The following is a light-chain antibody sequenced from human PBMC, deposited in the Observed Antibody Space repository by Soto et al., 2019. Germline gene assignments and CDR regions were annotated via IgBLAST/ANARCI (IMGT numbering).Light chain of an antibody. CDR1: SSNIGAGYD. CDR2: GNM. CDR3: HSYDSSLSDVV. V-gene: IGLV1-40*01. J-gene: IGLJ2*01. Sequence: QSVLTQPPSVSGAPGQSVTISCTGSSSNIGAGYDVQWYQQLPGTAPKLLIYGNMNRPSGVPDRFSGYKSGTSASLAITGLQDEDEADYYCHSYDSSLSDVVFGGG.